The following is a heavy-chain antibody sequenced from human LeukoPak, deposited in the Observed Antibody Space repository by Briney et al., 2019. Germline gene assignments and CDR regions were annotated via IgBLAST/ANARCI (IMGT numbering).Heavy chain of an antibody. CDR2: IIPIFGTA. J-gene: IGHJ4*02. Sequence: SVKVSCKASGGTFSSYAISWVRQAPGQGLEWMGGIIPIFGTANYAQKFQGRVTITANESTSTAYMELSSLRSEDTAVYYCARDAEMWIQLWYIGYWGQGTLVTVSS. V-gene: IGHV1-69*01. D-gene: IGHD5-18*01. CDR1: GGTFSSYA. CDR3: ARDAEMWIQLWYIGY.